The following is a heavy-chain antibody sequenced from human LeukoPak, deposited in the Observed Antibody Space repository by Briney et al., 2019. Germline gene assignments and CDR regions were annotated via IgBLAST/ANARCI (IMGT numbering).Heavy chain of an antibody. J-gene: IGHJ3*02. D-gene: IGHD3-22*01. V-gene: IGHV3-7*01. CDR1: GFTFSSYW. Sequence: PGGSLRLSCAASGFTFSSYWMSWVRQAPGKGLEWVANIKQEGSEKYYVDSVKGRFTISRDNAKNSLYLQMNSLRAEDTAVYYCARAPYYYDSSGYSVGDDAFDIWGQGTMVTVSS. CDR2: IKQEGSEK. CDR3: ARAPYYYDSSGYSVGDDAFDI.